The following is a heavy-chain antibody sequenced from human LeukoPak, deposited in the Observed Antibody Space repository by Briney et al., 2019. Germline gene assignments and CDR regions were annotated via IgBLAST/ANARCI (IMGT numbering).Heavy chain of an antibody. Sequence: ASVKVSCKVSGYTLTELSMHWVRQAPGKGLEWMGGFDPEDGETTYAQKFQGRVTMTEDTSTDTAYMELSSLRSEDTAVYYCATGINRDYYDSSGYSNAFDIWGQGTMVTVSS. CDR3: ATGINRDYYDSSGYSNAFDI. CDR2: FDPEDGET. V-gene: IGHV1-24*01. J-gene: IGHJ3*02. D-gene: IGHD3-22*01. CDR1: GYTLTELS.